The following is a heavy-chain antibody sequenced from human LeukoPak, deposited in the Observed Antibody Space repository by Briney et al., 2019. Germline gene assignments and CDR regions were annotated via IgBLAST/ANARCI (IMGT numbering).Heavy chain of an antibody. CDR2: IIPILGMA. D-gene: IGHD1/OR15-1a*01. CDR1: GGTFSTHP. Sequence: SVKVSCKASGGTFSTHPISWVRQAPGQGLEWMGKIIPILGMASYAQRFQDRVTITAEDSTSTAYMDLSSLTSDDTAVYYCAREGFGDWEQLPFEHWGQGTLVSVSS. V-gene: IGHV1-69*04. CDR3: AREGFGDWEQLPFEH. J-gene: IGHJ4*02.